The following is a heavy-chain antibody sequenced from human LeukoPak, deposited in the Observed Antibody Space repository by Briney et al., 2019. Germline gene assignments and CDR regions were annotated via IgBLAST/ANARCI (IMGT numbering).Heavy chain of an antibody. CDR2: IYYSGST. J-gene: IGHJ4*02. V-gene: IGHV4-39*07. CDR1: GGSISSSSYY. CDR3: ASMGAKHHPGTVDY. Sequence: PSETLSLTCTVSGGSISSSSYYWGWIRQPPGKGLEWIGSIYYSGSTYYNPSLKSRVTISVDTSKNQFSLKLSSVTAADTAVYYCASMGAKHHPGTVDYWGQGTLVAVSS. D-gene: IGHD3-16*01.